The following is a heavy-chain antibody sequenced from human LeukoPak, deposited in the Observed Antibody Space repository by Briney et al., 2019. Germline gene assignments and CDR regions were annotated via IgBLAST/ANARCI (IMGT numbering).Heavy chain of an antibody. D-gene: IGHD6-13*01. J-gene: IGHJ5*02. Sequence: PSETLSLTCTVSGGSINGYYWSWIRQPAGKGLEWIGRVYNSESINYNPSLKSRVTMSIDTSKNQFSLKLNSVTAADTAVYCCARDRSSSYTRDWFDPWGQGALLTVSS. CDR3: ARDRSSSYTRDWFDP. V-gene: IGHV4-4*07. CDR1: GGSINGYY. CDR2: VYNSESI.